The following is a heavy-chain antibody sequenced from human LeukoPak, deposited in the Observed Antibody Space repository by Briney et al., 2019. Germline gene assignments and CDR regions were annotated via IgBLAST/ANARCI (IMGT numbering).Heavy chain of an antibody. CDR3: AARDNFSGSYNFDY. Sequence: ASVKVSCKASGYTFTGYYMHWVRQAPGQGLEWMGWINPNSGGTNYAQKFQGRVTMTRDTSISTAYMELSRLRSDDTAVYYCAARDNFSGSYNFDYWGQGTLVTVSS. CDR2: INPNSGGT. D-gene: IGHD1-26*01. V-gene: IGHV1-2*02. CDR1: GYTFTGYY. J-gene: IGHJ4*02.